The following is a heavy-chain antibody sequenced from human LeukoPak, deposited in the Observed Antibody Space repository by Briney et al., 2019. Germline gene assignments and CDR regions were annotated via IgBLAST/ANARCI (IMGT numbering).Heavy chain of an antibody. CDR3: ASRWEPNAEDAFDI. Sequence: ASVKVSCKASGYTFTGYYMHLVRQAPGQGLEWMGWINPNSGGTNYAQKFQGRVTMTRDTSISTAYMELSRLRSDDTAVYYCASRWEPNAEDAFDIWGQGTMVTVSS. J-gene: IGHJ3*02. D-gene: IGHD1-26*01. V-gene: IGHV1-2*02. CDR1: GYTFTGYY. CDR2: INPNSGGT.